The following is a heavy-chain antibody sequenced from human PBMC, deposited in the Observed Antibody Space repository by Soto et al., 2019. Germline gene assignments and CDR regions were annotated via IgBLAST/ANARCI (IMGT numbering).Heavy chain of an antibody. CDR2: MNPNSGNT. V-gene: IGHV1-8*01. CDR3: ARAPDDPDAFDI. CDR1: GYTFTSYD. Sequence: ASVKVSCKASGYTFTSYDINWVRQATGQGLEWMGIMNPNSGNTGYAQKFQGRVTMTRNTSTSTVYMELSSLRSEDTAVYYCARAPDDPDAFDIWGQGTMVTVSS. J-gene: IGHJ3*02.